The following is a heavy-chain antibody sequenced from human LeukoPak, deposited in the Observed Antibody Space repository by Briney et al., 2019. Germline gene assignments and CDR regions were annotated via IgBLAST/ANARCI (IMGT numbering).Heavy chain of an antibody. CDR2: ISSFDNKP. Sequence: GASVKISCKASTNTFTNYAISWVRQAPGQGLEWMGWISSFDNKPSYAKKFQGRVTMTSDTSRKTAYMELKNLRSDDTAVYYCASHFLRGSKTFFDIWGQGTLVSVSS. CDR1: TNTFTNYA. D-gene: IGHD3-3*02. CDR3: ASHFLRGSKTFFDI. J-gene: IGHJ3*02. V-gene: IGHV1-18*01.